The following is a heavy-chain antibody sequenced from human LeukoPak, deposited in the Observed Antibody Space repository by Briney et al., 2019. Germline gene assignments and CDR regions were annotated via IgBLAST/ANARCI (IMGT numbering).Heavy chain of an antibody. V-gene: IGHV1-46*01. J-gene: IGHJ5*02. D-gene: IGHD6-13*01. Sequence: ASVKVSCKASGYTFTSYYMHWVRQAPGQGLEWMGIINPSGGSTSYAQKFQGRVTITADKSTSTAYMELSSLRSEDTAVYYCAREEGILRRNWFDPWGQGTLVTVSS. CDR3: AREEGILRRNWFDP. CDR2: INPSGGST. CDR1: GYTFTSYY.